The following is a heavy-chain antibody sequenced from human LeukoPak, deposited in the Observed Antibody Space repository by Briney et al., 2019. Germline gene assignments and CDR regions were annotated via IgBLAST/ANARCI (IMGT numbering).Heavy chain of an antibody. Sequence: GGSLRLSCATSGFSFSTQEMTWVRQAPGKGLEWVSYISSNSRTIYYADSVKGRFTISRDNTRNSVFLQLNSLRVEDTGFYYCARGSYTGFDLDFDYWGQGTLVTVSS. CDR3: ARGSYTGFDLDFDY. J-gene: IGHJ4*02. V-gene: IGHV3-48*03. CDR1: GFSFSTQE. CDR2: ISSNSRTI. D-gene: IGHD5-12*01.